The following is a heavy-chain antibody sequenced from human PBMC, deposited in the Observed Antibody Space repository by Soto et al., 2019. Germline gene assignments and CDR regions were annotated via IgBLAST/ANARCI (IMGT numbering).Heavy chain of an antibody. CDR2: IYYIGSN. V-gene: IGHV4-59*01. Sequence: PSETLSPTCTVSGGSINSYYWSWIRQPPGKGLEWIGYIYYIGSNNYNPSLKSQSTISVDTSRNQFTRKLSSVTSADTAVYYCARGRRDCYILHDYWGQGTLVTVSS. CDR3: ARGRRDCYILHDY. J-gene: IGHJ4*02. CDR1: GGSINSYY. D-gene: IGHD2-21*01.